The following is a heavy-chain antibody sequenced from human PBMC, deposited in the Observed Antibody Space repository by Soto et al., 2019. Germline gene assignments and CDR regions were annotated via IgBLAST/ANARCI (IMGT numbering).Heavy chain of an antibody. V-gene: IGHV4-4*07. Sequence: QVQLQESGPGLVKPSETLSLTCTVSGGSISSYYWSWIRQPAGKGLEWIGRIYTSGSTNYNPSLKSRVTLSVDTSKSQFALTLSSVTAADTAVYYCARDSYCSGGTCYHYYWGQGTLVTVSS. J-gene: IGHJ4*02. D-gene: IGHD2-15*01. CDR2: IYTSGST. CDR3: ARDSYCSGGTCYHYY. CDR1: GGSISSYY.